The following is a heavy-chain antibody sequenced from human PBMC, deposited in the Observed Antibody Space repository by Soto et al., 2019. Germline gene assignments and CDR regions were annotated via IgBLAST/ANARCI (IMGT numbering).Heavy chain of an antibody. J-gene: IGHJ1*01. D-gene: IGHD3-16*01. CDR3: AQFGGAYSGFD. CDR2: FSYTGST. Sequence: SETLPLTYAVSCGSIRDLYWSCIRQPPGKGLEYIGYFSYTGSTNYNPSLSSRVTVSAETSNNQLSLILRSVTAADTAVYYCAQFGGAYSGFDWGPGVLVTVS. CDR1: CGSIRDLY. V-gene: IGHV4-59*01.